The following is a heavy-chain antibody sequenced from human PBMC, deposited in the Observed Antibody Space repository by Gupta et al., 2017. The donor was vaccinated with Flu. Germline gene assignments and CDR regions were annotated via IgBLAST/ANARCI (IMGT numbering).Heavy chain of an antibody. D-gene: IGHD3-3*01. J-gene: IGHJ4*02. V-gene: IGHV3-23*01. CDR2: ITDSADNS. Sequence: EVQLLESGGGLVQPGGSLRLSCAASGFTFTSYAMTWVRQAPGKGLEWVSSITDSADNSYYADSVKGRFTISRDNSKSTLYLQINSLRAEDTAIYYCAKPVYNAYYTFDYWGQGTLVNVSS. CDR3: AKPVYNAYYTFDY. CDR1: GFTFTSYA.